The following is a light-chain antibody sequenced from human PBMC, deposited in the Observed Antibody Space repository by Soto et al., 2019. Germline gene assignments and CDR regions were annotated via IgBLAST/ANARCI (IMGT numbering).Light chain of an antibody. J-gene: IGKJ1*01. CDR3: QQLNNYPRT. V-gene: IGKV1-9*01. Sequence: DIQLTQSPSFLSASVGHRVTITCRASQGISSYLAWYQQKPGKAPKLLISTASTLQSGVPSRFSGSGSGTEFTLTISSLQPEDFATYYCQQLNNYPRTFGQGTKVEIK. CDR2: TAS. CDR1: QGISSY.